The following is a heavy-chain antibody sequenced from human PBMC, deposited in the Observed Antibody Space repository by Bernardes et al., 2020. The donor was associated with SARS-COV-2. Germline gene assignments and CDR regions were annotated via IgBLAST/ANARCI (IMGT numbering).Heavy chain of an antibody. J-gene: IGHJ4*02. CDR1: GGSISSGGYY. D-gene: IGHD5-18*01. CDR2: IYYSGST. V-gene: IGHV4-31*03. Sequence: SETLSLTCTVSGGSISSGGYYWSWIRQHPGKGLEWIGYIYYSGSTYYNPSLKSRVTISVDTSKNQFSLKLSSVTAADTAVYYCARVDVDTDYYFDYWGQGTLVTVSS. CDR3: ARVDVDTDYYFDY.